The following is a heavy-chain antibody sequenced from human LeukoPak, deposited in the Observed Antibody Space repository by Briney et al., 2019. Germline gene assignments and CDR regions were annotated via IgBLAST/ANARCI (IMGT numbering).Heavy chain of an antibody. J-gene: IGHJ5*02. V-gene: IGHV1-69*04. CDR2: IIPILGIA. CDR1: GGTFSSYA. Sequence: GSSVKVSCKASGGTFSSYAISWVRQAPGQGLEWMRRIIPILGIANYAQKFQGRVTITADKSTSTAYMELSSLRSEDTAVYYCARGGRPYYYDSTKPSFDPWGQGTLVTVSS. CDR3: ARGGRPYYYDSTKPSFDP. D-gene: IGHD3-22*01.